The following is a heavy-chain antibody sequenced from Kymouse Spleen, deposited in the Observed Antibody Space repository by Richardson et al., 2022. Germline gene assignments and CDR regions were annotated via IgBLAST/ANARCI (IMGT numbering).Heavy chain of an antibody. CDR1: GYTFTSYD. Sequence: QVQLVQSGAEVKKPGASVKVSCKASGYTFTSYDINWVRQATGQGLEWMGWMNPNSGNTGYAQKFQGRVTMTRNTSISTAYMELSSLRSEDTAVYYCARDYDILTGYYRIPFYYYYGMDVWGQGTTVTVSS. J-gene: IGHJ6*02. CDR2: MNPNSGNT. V-gene: IGHV1-8*01. CDR3: ARDYDILTGYYRIPFYYYYGMDV. D-gene: IGHD3-9*01.